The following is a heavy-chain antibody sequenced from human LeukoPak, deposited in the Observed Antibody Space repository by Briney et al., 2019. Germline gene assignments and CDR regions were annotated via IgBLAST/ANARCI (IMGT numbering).Heavy chain of an antibody. CDR3: ARSKDFWSGYPLFVY. CDR2: MNPNSGNT. Sequence: GASVKVSCKASGGTFSSYAINWVRQATGQGLEWMGWMNPNSGNTGYAQKFQGRVTMTRNTSISTAYMELSSLRSEDTAVYYCARSKDFWSGYPLFVYWGQGTLVIVSS. V-gene: IGHV1-8*02. J-gene: IGHJ4*02. CDR1: GGTFSSYA. D-gene: IGHD3-3*01.